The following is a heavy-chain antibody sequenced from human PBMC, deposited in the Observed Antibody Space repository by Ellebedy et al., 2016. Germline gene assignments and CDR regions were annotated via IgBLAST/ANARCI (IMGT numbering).Heavy chain of an antibody. CDR2: ISGSGGST. J-gene: IGHJ4*02. Sequence: GGSLRLSCAASGFTFSSYAMSWVRQAPGKGLEWVSAISGSGGSTYYADSVKGRFTISRDNSKNTLYLQMNSLRAEDTAVYYCAKVPYGYYDILTGYSHFDYWGQGTLVTVSS. CDR1: GFTFSSYA. D-gene: IGHD3-9*01. V-gene: IGHV3-23*01. CDR3: AKVPYGYYDILTGYSHFDY.